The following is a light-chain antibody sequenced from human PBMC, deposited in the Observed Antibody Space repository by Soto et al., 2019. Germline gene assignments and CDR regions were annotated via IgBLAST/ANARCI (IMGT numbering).Light chain of an antibody. Sequence: QSALTQPASVSGSPGQSITMSCSGTSEDVGGYNYVSWYQHHPGKAPKLLIYEVTNRPSGLSDRFSGSKSGNTASLTSSGLQAEDEADYYCSSYTSSNTLVFGTGTKLTVL. CDR2: EVT. CDR3: SSYTSSNTLV. V-gene: IGLV2-14*01. CDR1: SEDVGGYNY. J-gene: IGLJ1*01.